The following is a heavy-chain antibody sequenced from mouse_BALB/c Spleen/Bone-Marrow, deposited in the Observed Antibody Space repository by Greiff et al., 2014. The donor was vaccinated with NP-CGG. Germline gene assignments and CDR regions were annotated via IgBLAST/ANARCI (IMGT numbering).Heavy chain of an antibody. Sequence: VQLQQPGAELVKPGASVKLSCTASGFNIKDTYMHWVKQRPEQGLEWIGRIDPANGNTKYDPKFQGKATIAADTSSNTAYLQLSSLTSEDTAVYYCARNGNYGAWFAYWGQRTLVTVSA. D-gene: IGHD2-1*01. V-gene: IGHV14-3*02. J-gene: IGHJ3*01. CDR2: IDPANGNT. CDR3: ARNGNYGAWFAY. CDR1: GFNIKDTY.